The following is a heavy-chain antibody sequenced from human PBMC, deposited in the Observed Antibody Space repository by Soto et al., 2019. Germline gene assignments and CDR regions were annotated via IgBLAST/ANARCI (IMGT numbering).Heavy chain of an antibody. CDR3: AKTAAAPPNLYLDS. Sequence: GGSLRLSCAAPVFTFSIYGMSWVRQAPGKGLDWVSVISGSGGGTYYADSVKGRFTISRDKSKNTLYLQMNSLRVEDTAVFYCAKTAAAPPNLYLDSWGQGTLVTVSS. J-gene: IGHJ4*02. CDR2: ISGSGGGT. V-gene: IGHV3-23*01. D-gene: IGHD6-13*01. CDR1: VFTFSIYG.